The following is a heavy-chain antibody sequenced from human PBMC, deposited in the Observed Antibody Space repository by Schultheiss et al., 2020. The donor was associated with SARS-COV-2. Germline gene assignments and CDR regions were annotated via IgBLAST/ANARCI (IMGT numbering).Heavy chain of an antibody. CDR3: ARGGGLLRFHFDY. CDR2: IYSGGST. CDR1: GFTFSSNY. V-gene: IGHV3-53*01. J-gene: IGHJ4*02. D-gene: IGHD3-3*01. Sequence: GGSLRLSCAASGFTFSSNYMSWVRQAPGKGLEWVSVIYSGGSTYYADSVKGRFTISRDNSKNTLYLQMNSLRAEDTAVYYCARGGGLLRFHFDYWGQGTLVTVSS.